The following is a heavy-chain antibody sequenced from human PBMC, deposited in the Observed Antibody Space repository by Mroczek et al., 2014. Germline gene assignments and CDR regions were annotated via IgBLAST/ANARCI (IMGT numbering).Heavy chain of an antibody. V-gene: IGHV4-39*01. CDR2: IYYSGST. Sequence: QVQLQESGPGLVKPSETLSLTCTVSGGSISSSSYYWGWIRQPPGKGLEWIGSIYYSGSTYYNPSLKSRVTISVDTSKNQFSLKLSSVTAADTAVYYCATIPATTADTWYFDLWGRGTLVTVSS. CDR1: GGSISSSSYY. CDR3: ATIPATTADTWYFDL. D-gene: IGHD4-17*01. J-gene: IGHJ2*01.